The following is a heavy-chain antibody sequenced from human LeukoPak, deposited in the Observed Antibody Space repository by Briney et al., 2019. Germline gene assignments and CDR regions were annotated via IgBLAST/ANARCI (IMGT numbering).Heavy chain of an antibody. J-gene: IGHJ4*02. Sequence: SQTLSLTCTVSGGSISSGGYYWSWIRQHPGKGLEWIGYIYYSGSTYYNPSLKSRVTISVDTSKNQFSLKLSSVTAADTAVHYCARRYCSSTNCYYDYWGQGTLVTVSS. V-gene: IGHV4-31*03. CDR3: ARRYCSSTNCYYDY. CDR1: GGSISSGGYY. D-gene: IGHD2-2*01. CDR2: IYYSGST.